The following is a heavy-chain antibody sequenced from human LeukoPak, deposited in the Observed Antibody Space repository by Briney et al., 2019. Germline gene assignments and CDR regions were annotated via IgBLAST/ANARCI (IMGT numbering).Heavy chain of an antibody. Sequence: GGTLRLSCAASGFTFSSYGMSWVRQAPGEGLEWVSAISGSGGSTYYADSVKGRFTISRDNAKNSLYLQMNSLRAGDTAVYYCARAAYSSTWYSRYFDLWGRGTLVTVSS. D-gene: IGHD6-13*01. CDR3: ARAAYSSTWYSRYFDL. CDR1: GFTFSSYG. J-gene: IGHJ2*01. V-gene: IGHV3-23*01. CDR2: ISGSGGST.